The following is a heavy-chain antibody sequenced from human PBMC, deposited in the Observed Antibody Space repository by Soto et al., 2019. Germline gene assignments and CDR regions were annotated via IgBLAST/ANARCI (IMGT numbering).Heavy chain of an antibody. V-gene: IGHV3-21*01. CDR2: ISSSSSYI. D-gene: IGHD2-2*01. CDR1: GFTFSSYS. J-gene: IGHJ5*02. Sequence: LRLSCAASGFTFSSYSMNWVRQAPGKGLEWVSSISSSSSYIYYADSVKGRFTISRDNAKNSLYLQMNSLRAEDTAVYYCARDLVVPAAISFWFDPWGQGTLVTVSS. CDR3: ARDLVVPAAISFWFDP.